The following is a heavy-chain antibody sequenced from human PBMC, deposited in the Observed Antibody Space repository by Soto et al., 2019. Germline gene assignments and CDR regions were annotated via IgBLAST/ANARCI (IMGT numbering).Heavy chain of an antibody. CDR1: GYSFTSYW. Sequence: PGESLKISCKGSGYSFTSYWIGWVRQMPGKGLEWMGIIYPGDSDTRYSPSFQGQVTISADKSISTAYLQWSSLKASDTAMYYCAIPLRQYDSSGYYVYYYYGMDVWGQGTTVTVSS. J-gene: IGHJ6*02. V-gene: IGHV5-51*01. D-gene: IGHD3-22*01. CDR2: IYPGDSDT. CDR3: AIPLRQYDSSGYYVYYYYGMDV.